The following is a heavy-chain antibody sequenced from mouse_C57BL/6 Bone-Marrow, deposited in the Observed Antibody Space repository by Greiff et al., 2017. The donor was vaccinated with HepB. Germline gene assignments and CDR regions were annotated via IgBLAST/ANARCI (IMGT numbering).Heavy chain of an antibody. CDR2: IYPRDGST. CDR3: AREGITTVVANGYFDY. V-gene: IGHV1-78*01. CDR1: GYTFTDHT. J-gene: IGHJ2*01. Sequence: QVQLQQSDAELVKPGASVKISCKVSGYTFTDHTIHWMKQRPEQGLEWIGYIYPRDGSTKYNEKFKCKATLTADKSSSTAYMQLNSLTSEDSAVYFCAREGITTVVANGYFDYWGQGTTLTVSS. D-gene: IGHD1-1*01.